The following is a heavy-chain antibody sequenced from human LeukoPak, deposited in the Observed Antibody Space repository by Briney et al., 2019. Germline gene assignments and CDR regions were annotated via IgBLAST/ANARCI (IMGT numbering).Heavy chain of an antibody. J-gene: IGHJ4*02. CDR1: GFTFSDYY. CDR3: ARDPGGSGSSLLYYFDY. D-gene: IGHD3-10*01. Sequence: GGSLRLSCAASGFTFSDYYMSWIRQAPGKGLEWVSFITRSSSYTDYADPVKGRFTISRDNAKNSLYLQMNSLRAEDTAVYYCARDPGGSGSSLLYYFDYWGQGTLVTVSS. V-gene: IGHV3-11*05. CDR2: ITRSSSYT.